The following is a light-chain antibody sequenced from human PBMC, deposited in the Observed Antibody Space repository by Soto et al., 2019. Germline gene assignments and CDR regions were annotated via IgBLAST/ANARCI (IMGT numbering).Light chain of an antibody. CDR2: GAS. CDR3: QQYDNWPLT. J-gene: IGKJ4*01. Sequence: EIVMTQSPATVSVSPGERATLSCRASQSVSTKLAWYQQKLGQAPRLLIYGASTRATGIPARFSGSGSGTEVTLTISSLQSEDFAVYYCQQYDNWPLTFGGGTKVEIK. CDR1: QSVSTK. V-gene: IGKV3-15*01.